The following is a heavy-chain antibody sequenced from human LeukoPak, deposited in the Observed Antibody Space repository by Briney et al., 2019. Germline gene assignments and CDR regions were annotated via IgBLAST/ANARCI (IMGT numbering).Heavy chain of an antibody. CDR2: IRYDGSNK. CDR3: AKILGSGSYFDY. J-gene: IGHJ4*02. CDR1: GFTFSSYG. Sequence: GGSLRLSCAASGFTFSSYGMHWVRQAPGKGLGWVAFIRYDGSNKYYADSVKGRFTISRDNSKNTLYLQTNSLRAEDTAVYYCAKILGSGSYFDYWGQGTLVTVSS. V-gene: IGHV3-30*02. D-gene: IGHD3-10*01.